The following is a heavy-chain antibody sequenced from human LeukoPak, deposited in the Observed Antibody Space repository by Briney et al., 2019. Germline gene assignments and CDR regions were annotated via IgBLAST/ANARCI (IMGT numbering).Heavy chain of an antibody. CDR2: ISAYSGNT. CDR1: GYTFTSYG. V-gene: IGHV1-18*01. CDR3: ARDQSVRLLQTSSTYFKHVFAI. J-gene: IGHJ3*02. D-gene: IGHD6-13*01. Sequence: ASVKVSCKASGYTFTSYGIIWVRQAPGQGLEWMGWISAYSGNTNYAQKVQGRVTMTTDTSTSTAYMELRSLRFDDTAVYYCARDQSVRLLQTSSTYFKHVFAIWGQGSMVTVSS.